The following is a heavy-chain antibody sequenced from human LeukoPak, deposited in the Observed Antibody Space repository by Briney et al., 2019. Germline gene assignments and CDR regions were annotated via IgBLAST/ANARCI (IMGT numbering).Heavy chain of an antibody. CDR1: GYTFTSYG. Sequence: ASVKVSCKASGYTFTSYGISWVRQAPGQGLEWMGWISAYNGNTNYAQKLQGRVTITTDESTSTAYMELSSLRSEDTAVYYCARAHSLHCSSTSCYGGAFDIWGQGTMVTVSS. CDR3: ARAHSLHCSSTSCYGGAFDI. D-gene: IGHD2-2*01. V-gene: IGHV1-18*01. J-gene: IGHJ3*02. CDR2: ISAYNGNT.